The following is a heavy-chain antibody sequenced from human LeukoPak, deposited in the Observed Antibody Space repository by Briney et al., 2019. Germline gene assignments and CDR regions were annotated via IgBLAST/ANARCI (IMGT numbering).Heavy chain of an antibody. D-gene: IGHD2-15*01. CDR3: ARGYCSGGSCWYFDN. J-gene: IGHJ4*02. CDR2: INWNGGST. V-gene: IGHV3-20*04. CDR1: GFTFDDYG. Sequence: PGGSLRLSCAASGFTFDDYGMSWVRQAPGKGLEWVSGINWNGGSTGYADSVKGRFTISRDSAKNSLYLQMNSLGAEDTALYYCARGYCSGGSCWYFDNWGQGTPVTVSS.